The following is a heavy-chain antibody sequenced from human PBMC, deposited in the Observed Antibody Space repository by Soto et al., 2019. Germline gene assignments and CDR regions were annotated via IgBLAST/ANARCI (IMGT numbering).Heavy chain of an antibody. CDR3: AKGPAIVLVPAAMNYYYGMDV. J-gene: IGHJ6*02. D-gene: IGHD2-2*01. CDR1: GFPFSDYY. CDR2: ITCSGSTT. V-gene: IGHV3-11*04. Sequence: GGSLRLSCAASGFPFSDYYMNWIRPTPGKGLEWVSYITCSGSTTYYADSVKGRFTISRDNAKNTLYLQMNSLRAEDTAVYYCAKGPAIVLVPAAMNYYYGMDVWGQGTTVTVSS.